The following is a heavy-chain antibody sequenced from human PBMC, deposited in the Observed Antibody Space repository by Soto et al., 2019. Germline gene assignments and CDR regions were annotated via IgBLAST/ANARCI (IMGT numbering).Heavy chain of an antibody. CDR1: GDSVNSAY. D-gene: IGHD6-6*01. J-gene: IGHJ4*02. CDR3: ARTDAYNSSFFDS. Sequence: QVQLQEMGPGLVKPSQTLTITCSVSGDSVNSAYCSWIRQLPGKGLEWMGNIYHTGRTFYNPSLKSRVAISIDTSQPLFSLKVRSVTAADTAVYYCARTDAYNSSFFDSWGQGTVVTVSS. CDR2: IYHTGRT. V-gene: IGHV4-31*03.